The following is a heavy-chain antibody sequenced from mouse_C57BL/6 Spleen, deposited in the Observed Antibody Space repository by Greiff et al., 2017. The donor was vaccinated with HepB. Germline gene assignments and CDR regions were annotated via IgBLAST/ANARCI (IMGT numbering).Heavy chain of an antibody. CDR1: GYAFSSYW. D-gene: IGHD2-4*01. CDR3: ARWGLRSFYYAMDY. V-gene: IGHV1-80*01. J-gene: IGHJ4*01. CDR2: IYPGDGDT. Sequence: VQLQQSGAELVKPGASVKISCKASGYAFSSYWMNWVKQRPGKGLEWIGQIYPGDGDTNYNGKFKGKATLTADKSSITAYMQLSSLTSEDSAVYFCARWGLRSFYYAMDYWGQGTSVTVSS.